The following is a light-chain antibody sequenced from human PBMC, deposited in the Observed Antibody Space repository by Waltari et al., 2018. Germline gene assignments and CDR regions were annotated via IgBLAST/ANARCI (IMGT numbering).Light chain of an antibody. V-gene: IGLV2-14*03. CDR1: NSDIGGYNF. CDR2: DLN. Sequence: QYALTQPASVSGSPGQSITISCTGSNSDIGGYNFVSWYQQHPGKAPKLMIYDLNKRPSGVSTRFSAPKSGKTSSLTISGLQADDEANYYCSSYTTSSTLVFGGGTKVTVL. CDR3: SSYTTSSTLV. J-gene: IGLJ2*01.